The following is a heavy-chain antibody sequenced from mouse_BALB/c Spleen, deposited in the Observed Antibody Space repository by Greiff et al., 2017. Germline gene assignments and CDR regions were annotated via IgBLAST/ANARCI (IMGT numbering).Heavy chain of an antibody. Sequence: VQLQQSGAELAKPGASVKISCKGSGYTFTDYAMHWVKQSHAKSLEWIGVISTYYGDASYNQKFRGKATMTVDKSSSTAYMELARLTSEDSAIYYCAVWLRAMDYWGQGTSVTVSS. CDR3: AVWLRAMDY. CDR2: ISTYYGDA. CDR1: GYTFTDYA. D-gene: IGHD2-2*01. V-gene: IGHV1S137*01. J-gene: IGHJ4*01.